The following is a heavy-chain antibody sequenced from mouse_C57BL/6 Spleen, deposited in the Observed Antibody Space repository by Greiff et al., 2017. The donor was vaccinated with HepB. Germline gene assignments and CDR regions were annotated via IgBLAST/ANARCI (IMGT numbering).Heavy chain of an antibody. CDR2: INPSDSYT. Sequence: QVQLQQPGAELVMPGASVKLSRKASGHTFISYWMHWVKQRPGQGLEWIGEINPSDSYTNYNQKFKGKSTLTVDKSSSTAYMRLSSLTSEESAVYYSASGGTAQATVFYAMDYWGQGTSVTVSS. CDR3: ASGGTAQATVFYAMDY. J-gene: IGHJ4*01. CDR1: GHTFISYW. V-gene: IGHV1-69*01. D-gene: IGHD3-2*02.